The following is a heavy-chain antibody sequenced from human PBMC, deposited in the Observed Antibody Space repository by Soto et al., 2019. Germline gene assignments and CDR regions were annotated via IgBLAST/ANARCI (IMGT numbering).Heavy chain of an antibody. Sequence: PSETLSLTCTVSGGSISSSSYYWGWIRQPPGKGLEWIGSIYYSGSTYYNPSLKSRVTISVDTSKNQFSLKLRSVTAADTAVYYCARRYGGTFDYWGQGTLVTVSS. CDR3: ARRYGGTFDY. CDR2: IYYSGST. D-gene: IGHD2-15*01. J-gene: IGHJ4*02. CDR1: GGSISSSSYY. V-gene: IGHV4-39*07.